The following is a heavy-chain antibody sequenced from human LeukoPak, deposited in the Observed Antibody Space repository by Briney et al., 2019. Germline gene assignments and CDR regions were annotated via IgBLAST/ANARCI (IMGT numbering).Heavy chain of an antibody. CDR1: GFTFSSYA. CDR3: ANPNPVSASDY. V-gene: IGHV3-23*01. D-gene: IGHD3-16*02. J-gene: IGHJ4*02. CDR2: ISSSGGST. Sequence: GGSLRLSCAASGFTFSSYAMSWVRQVPGKGLEWVAAISSSGGSTYYADSVKGRFTVSRDNSKNTLYLQMNSLRAEDTAVYYCANPNPVSASDYWGQGTLVTVSS.